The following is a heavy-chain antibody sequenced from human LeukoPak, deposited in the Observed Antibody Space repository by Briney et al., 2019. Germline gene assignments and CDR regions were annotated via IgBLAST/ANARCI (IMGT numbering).Heavy chain of an antibody. D-gene: IGHD5-12*01. CDR1: GYTFTGYY. V-gene: IGHV1-2*06. Sequence: ASVKVSCKASGYTFTGYYMHWVRQAPGQGLEWMGRINPNSGGTNYAQKFQGRVTMTRDTSISTAYMELSRLRSDDTAVYYCPREGHSGYDWRRFDYWGQGTLVTVSS. J-gene: IGHJ4*02. CDR2: INPNSGGT. CDR3: PREGHSGYDWRRFDY.